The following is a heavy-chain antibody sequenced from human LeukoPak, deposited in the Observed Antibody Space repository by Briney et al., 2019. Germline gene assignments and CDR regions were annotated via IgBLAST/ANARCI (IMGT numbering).Heavy chain of an antibody. CDR2: MNPNSGNT. CDR1: GYTFTNYD. CDR3: ARGIGSTTVTTLEYYFDY. V-gene: IGHV1-8*01. D-gene: IGHD4-17*01. Sequence: ASVKVSCKASGYTFTNYDINWVRQATGRGLEWMGWMNPNSGNTGYAQKFQGRVSMTRNTSISTAYMELSSLRSEDTAVYYCARGIGSTTVTTLEYYFDYWGQGTLVTVSS. J-gene: IGHJ4*02.